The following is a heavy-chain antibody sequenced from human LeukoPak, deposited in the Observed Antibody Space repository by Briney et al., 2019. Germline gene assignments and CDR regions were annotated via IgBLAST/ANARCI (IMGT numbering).Heavy chain of an antibody. V-gene: IGHV3-23*01. Sequence: GGSLTLSCAASGFTFSSYAMSWVRQAPGKGLDWVSAISGSGENTNYADSVKGRFTMSRDNSRNMLYLQMNSLRDEDTAKYYCAKTVSGSYSYQGGDYWGQGTLVTVSS. CDR3: AKTVSGSYSYQGGDY. CDR1: GFTFSSYA. CDR2: ISGSGENT. D-gene: IGHD3-16*02. J-gene: IGHJ4*02.